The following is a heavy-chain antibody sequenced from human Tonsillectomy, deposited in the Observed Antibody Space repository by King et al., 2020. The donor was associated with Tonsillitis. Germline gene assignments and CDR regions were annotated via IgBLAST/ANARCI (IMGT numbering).Heavy chain of an antibody. Sequence: QLQESGPGLVKPSQTLSLTCTVSGDSISSGSHFWSWIRQPAGKGLEWIGRIYTSGSTNYNPSLKSRVTMSVDPSNNQFSLKLTSVTAADTAVYYCARGHYSSWFDYWGQGTLVTVSS. J-gene: IGHJ4*02. V-gene: IGHV4-61*02. CDR3: ARGHYSSWFDY. CDR1: GDSISSGSHF. D-gene: IGHD4-11*01. CDR2: IYTSGST.